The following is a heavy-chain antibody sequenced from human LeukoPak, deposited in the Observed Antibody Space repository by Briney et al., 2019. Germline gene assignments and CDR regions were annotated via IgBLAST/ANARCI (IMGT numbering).Heavy chain of an antibody. Sequence: GSLRLSCAASGSTFSSYGMHWVRQAPGKGLEWVAVIWYDGSNKYYADSVKGRFTISRDNSKNTLYLQMNSLRAEDTAVYYCARQASYYYDSALDYWGQGTLVTVSS. CDR1: GSTFSSYG. CDR2: IWYDGSNK. V-gene: IGHV3-33*01. CDR3: ARQASYYYDSALDY. J-gene: IGHJ4*02. D-gene: IGHD3-22*01.